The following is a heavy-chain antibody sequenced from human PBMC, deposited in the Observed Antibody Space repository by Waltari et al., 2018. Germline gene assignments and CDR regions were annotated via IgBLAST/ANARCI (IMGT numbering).Heavy chain of an antibody. V-gene: IGHV4-39*01. J-gene: IGHJ4*02. CDR2: IFYRGST. CDR1: GESLNRDTYY. Sequence: QLQLQESGPGLVKPWETLSLTCTVSGESLNRDTYYWGWIRQPPGKGLEWIASIFYRGSTYYNPSLKSRVTISVETSKNQFSLKLSSVTAADTAVYYCARLYSGTRPPDFWGQGTLVTVSS. CDR3: ARLYSGTRPPDF. D-gene: IGHD2-2*01.